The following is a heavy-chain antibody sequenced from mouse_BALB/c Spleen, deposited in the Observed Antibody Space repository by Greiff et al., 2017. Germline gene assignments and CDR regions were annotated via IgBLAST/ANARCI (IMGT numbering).Heavy chain of an antibody. CDR2: INPSNGRT. V-gene: IGHV1S81*02. CDR1: GYTFTSYW. Sequence: QVQLQQSGAELVKPGASVKLSCKASGYTFTSYWMHWVKQRHGQGLEWIGEINPSNGRTNYNEKCKSKATLAEDKSSSTAYMQLSSLTSEDSAVYDCASSRGDFDYWGQGTTLTVSS. CDR3: ASSRGDFDY. J-gene: IGHJ2*01.